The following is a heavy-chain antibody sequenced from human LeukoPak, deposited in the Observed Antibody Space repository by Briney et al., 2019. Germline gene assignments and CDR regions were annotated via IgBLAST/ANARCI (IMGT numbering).Heavy chain of an antibody. V-gene: IGHV3-53*05. J-gene: IGHJ4*02. D-gene: IGHD3-22*01. Sequence: GGSLRLSCAASGFTVSSNYMSWVRQAPGKGLEWVSVIYSGGSTYYADSVKGRFTTSRDNSKNTLYLQMNSLRAEDTAVYYCAREPYYYDSSWGQGTLVTVSS. CDR3: AREPYYYDSS. CDR2: IYSGGST. CDR1: GFTVSSNY.